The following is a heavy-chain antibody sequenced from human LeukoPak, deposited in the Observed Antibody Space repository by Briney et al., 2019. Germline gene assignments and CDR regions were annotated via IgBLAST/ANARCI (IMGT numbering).Heavy chain of an antibody. CDR3: ARLDYGDQSAPVVINAFDI. J-gene: IGHJ3*02. CDR2: SIPIFGTE. D-gene: IGHD4-17*01. Sequence: SSVKVSCKCCGCIFSSYAISWVRQAPGQELEWMGGSIPIFGTEYYVQKFQGRVTISADESTSTAYMGLSSLRSEDTAVYYCARLDYGDQSAPVVINAFDIWGQGTMVTVSS. CDR1: GCIFSSYA. V-gene: IGHV1-69*13.